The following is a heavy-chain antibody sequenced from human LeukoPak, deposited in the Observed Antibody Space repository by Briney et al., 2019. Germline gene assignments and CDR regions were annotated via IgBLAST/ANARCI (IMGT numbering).Heavy chain of an antibody. V-gene: IGHV4-38-2*01. J-gene: IGHJ4*02. D-gene: IGHD1-26*01. CDR3: ATGWILGATLTY. Sequence: PSETLSLTCAVSGYSISSGYYWGWIRQPPGKGLEWIGTIFHSGNTHYNPSLKSRVTISVDTSKNQFSLKLSSVTAADTAVYYCATGWILGATLTYWGQGTLVTVSS. CDR2: IFHSGNT. CDR1: GYSISSGYY.